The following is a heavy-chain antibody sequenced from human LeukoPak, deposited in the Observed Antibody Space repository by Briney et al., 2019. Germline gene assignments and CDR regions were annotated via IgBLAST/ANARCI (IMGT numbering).Heavy chain of an antibody. CDR3: ARMLRPGNYYFDS. CDR1: GFTFSSYS. V-gene: IGHV3-21*01. CDR2: ISSSSSYI. Sequence: PGGSLRLSCAASGFTFSSYSMNWVRQAPGKGLEWVSSISSSSSYIYYADSVKGRFTISRDNAKNSLYLQMNSLRAEDTAVYYCARMLRPGNYYFDSWGQGTPVTVSP. D-gene: IGHD1-1*01. J-gene: IGHJ4*02.